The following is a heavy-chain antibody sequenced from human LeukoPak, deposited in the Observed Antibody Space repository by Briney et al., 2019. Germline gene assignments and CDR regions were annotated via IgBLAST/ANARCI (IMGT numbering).Heavy chain of an antibody. D-gene: IGHD2-8*02. CDR1: GYTFTSYS. CDR2: ISGYNGNT. J-gene: IGHJ6*02. V-gene: IGHV1-18*01. Sequence: GASVKVSCKASGYTFTSYSINWVRQAPGQGLEWMGWISGYNGNTNYAQKLQGRVTMTADTSTRTAYMDLRSLRSDDTAVYYCARVWGSMLTGALYNYYGMDVWGQGTTVTVSS. CDR3: ARVWGSMLTGALYNYYGMDV.